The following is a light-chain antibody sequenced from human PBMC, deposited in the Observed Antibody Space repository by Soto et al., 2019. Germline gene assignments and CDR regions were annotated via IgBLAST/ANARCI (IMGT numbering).Light chain of an antibody. CDR3: CSYAGSYTLGV. J-gene: IGLJ3*02. CDR1: SSDVGGYNY. V-gene: IGLV2-11*01. CDR2: AVS. Sequence: QSVLTQPRSVSGSPGQSVTISCTGTSSDVGGYNYVSWYQQYPGKAPKLIIYAVSKRPSGVPDRFSGSKSCNTAYLTISGLQAEDEADYYGCSYAGSYTLGVFGGGTKLTVL.